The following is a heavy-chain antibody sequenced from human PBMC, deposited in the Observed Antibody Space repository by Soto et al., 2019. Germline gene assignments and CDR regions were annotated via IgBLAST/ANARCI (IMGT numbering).Heavy chain of an antibody. J-gene: IGHJ6*02. D-gene: IGHD2-2*01. CDR1: GFTFSSYA. V-gene: IGHV3-30-3*01. CDR3: ARAIVPYYYYYGMDV. CDR2: ISYDGSNK. Sequence: QVQLVESGGGVVQPGRSLRLSCAASGFTFSSYAMHWVRKAPGKGLEWVAVISYDGSNKYYADSVKGRFTISRDNSKNTLYLQMNSLRAEDTAVYYCARAIVPYYYYYGMDVWGQGTTVTVSS.